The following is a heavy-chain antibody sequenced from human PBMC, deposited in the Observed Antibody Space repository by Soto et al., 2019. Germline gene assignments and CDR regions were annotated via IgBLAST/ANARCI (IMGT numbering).Heavy chain of an antibody. CDR2: IYHSGSI. J-gene: IGHJ3*02. V-gene: IGHV4-59*01. CDR3: ARCNFDILTGYDLLDI. Sequence: PSETLSLTCTVSGGSISSSYWSWIRQPPGKGLEYIGYIYHSGSINYKPSLKSRVTISLDTSKNHFSLKLSSVTAADTAVYYCARCNFDILTGYDLLDIWGQGTLV. CDR1: GGSISSSY. D-gene: IGHD3-9*01.